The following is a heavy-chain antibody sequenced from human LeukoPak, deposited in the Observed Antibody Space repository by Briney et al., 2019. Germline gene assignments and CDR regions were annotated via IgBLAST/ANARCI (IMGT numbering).Heavy chain of an antibody. Sequence: PGGSLRLFCAASGFVFGSYWMTWVRQAPGKGLEWVASINEGGSGKYYVDSVKGRFTISRDNAQKSLYLEMHSLRAEDTAVYYCARAVTSTEGYWGQGTLVTVSS. CDR2: INEGGSGK. CDR3: ARAVTSTEGY. J-gene: IGHJ4*02. CDR1: GFVFGSYW. D-gene: IGHD4-17*01. V-gene: IGHV3-7*03.